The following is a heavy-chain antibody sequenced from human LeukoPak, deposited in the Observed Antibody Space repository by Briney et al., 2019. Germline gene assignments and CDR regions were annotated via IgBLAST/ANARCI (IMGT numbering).Heavy chain of an antibody. CDR3: ARERGNWGSAYYYDL. D-gene: IGHD3-16*01. Sequence: GGSLRLSCVGSGFTVSSNYISWVRQAPEKGLEWVSVIYSGGTTLYADSVKGRFTVSRDNSKNTLYLQMNSLRAEDTAVYYCARERGNWGSAYYYDLWGQGSLVSVSS. CDR1: GFTVSSNY. J-gene: IGHJ4*02. CDR2: IYSGGTT. V-gene: IGHV3-53*01.